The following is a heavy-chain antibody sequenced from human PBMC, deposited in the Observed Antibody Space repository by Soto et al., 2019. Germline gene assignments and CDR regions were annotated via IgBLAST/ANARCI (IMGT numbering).Heavy chain of an antibody. J-gene: IGHJ4*02. V-gene: IGHV4-4*02. CDR2: IYHRGGT. Sequence: SETLSLTCGVSGGSISSSNWWSWVRQPPGKGLEWIGEIYHRGGTNHNPSLKSRVTISLDKSKNQFSLKLSSVTAADTAIYYCARGSYASNFDSWGQGTRVTVS. D-gene: IGHD3-16*01. CDR1: GGSISSSNW. CDR3: ARGSYASNFDS.